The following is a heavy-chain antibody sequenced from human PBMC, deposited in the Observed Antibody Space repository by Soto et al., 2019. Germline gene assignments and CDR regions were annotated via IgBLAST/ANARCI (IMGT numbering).Heavy chain of an antibody. CDR3: FFEQKTAYEIPFRSRHLNRSSDL. CDR1: GFTFINAW. V-gene: IGHV3-15*07. J-gene: IGHJ2*01. D-gene: IGHD3-3*01. CDR2: VKSKAHGGKT. Sequence: GGSITPSFAASGFTFINAWSNLVGQAPKKGLEWVGRVKSKAHGGKTDYAEPVKGRFAISRDDSNNMVYLQMNSLKIEDTAVFFFFFEQKTAYEIPFRSRHLNRSSDL.